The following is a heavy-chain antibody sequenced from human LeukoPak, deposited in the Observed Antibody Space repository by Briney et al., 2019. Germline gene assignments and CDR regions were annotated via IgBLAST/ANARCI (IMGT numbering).Heavy chain of an antibody. J-gene: IGHJ5*02. CDR1: GGSISSSTYY. CDR2: ISYSGST. V-gene: IGHV4-39*01. D-gene: IGHD3-10*01. CDR3: ARHLIYGSGSYTHFDP. Sequence: SETLSLTCTVSGGSISSSTYYWGWIRQPPGKGLEWIGTISYSGSTSYSPSLKSRVTISVDTSKNQVSLKLSSVTAADTAVYYCARHLIYGSGSYTHFDPWGRGTLVTVSS.